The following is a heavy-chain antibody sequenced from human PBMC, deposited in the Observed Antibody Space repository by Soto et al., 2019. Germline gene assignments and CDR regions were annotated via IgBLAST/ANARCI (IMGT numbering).Heavy chain of an antibody. CDR1: GFTFSSYS. V-gene: IGHV3-21*01. J-gene: IGHJ6*03. Sequence: GGSLRLSCAASGFTFSSYSMNWVRQAPGKGLEWVSSISSSSSYIYYADSVKGRFTISRDNAKNSLYLQMNSLRAEDTAVYYCARTGYCSGGSCYMSGYYYYYMDVWGKGTTVTVSS. CDR3: ARTGYCSGGSCYMSGYYYYYMDV. CDR2: ISSSSSYI. D-gene: IGHD2-15*01.